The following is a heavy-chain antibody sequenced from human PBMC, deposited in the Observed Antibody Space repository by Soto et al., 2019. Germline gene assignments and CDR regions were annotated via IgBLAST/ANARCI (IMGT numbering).Heavy chain of an antibody. D-gene: IGHD6-13*01. J-gene: IGHJ4*02. CDR3: ARDSGAKLSSS. V-gene: IGHV1-69*01. CDR2: IVPIYRTA. CDR1: GGTFSSYR. Sequence: QVQLVQSGAEVKEPGSSVKVSCKASGGTFSSYRINWVRQAPGQGLEWVGGIVPIYRTADYAQKFQGRVTITADESARTVYMELRSLKSRDTAVYYCARDSGAKLSSSWGQGTLVTVSS.